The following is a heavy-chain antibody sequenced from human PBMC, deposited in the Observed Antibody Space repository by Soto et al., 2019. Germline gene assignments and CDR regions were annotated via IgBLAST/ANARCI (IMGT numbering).Heavy chain of an antibody. CDR1: GFTFSSYA. CDR2: ISGSGGST. D-gene: IGHD1-26*01. CDR3: AKTPVGATRVYFDY. V-gene: IGHV3-23*01. J-gene: IGHJ4*02. Sequence: EVQLLESGGGLVQPGGSLRLSCAASGFTFSSYAMRWVRQAPGKGLEWVSAISGSGGSTYYADSVKGRFTISRDNSKNTLYLQMNSLRAEDTAVYYGAKTPVGATRVYFDYWGQGTLVTVSS.